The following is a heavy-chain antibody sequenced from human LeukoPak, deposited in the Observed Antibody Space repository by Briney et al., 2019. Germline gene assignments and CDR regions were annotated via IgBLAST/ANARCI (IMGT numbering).Heavy chain of an antibody. D-gene: IGHD2-2*01. J-gene: IGHJ5*02. Sequence: SETLSLTCTVSGGFISNHYWSWIRQPPGKGLEWIGYIHYSGSTNYNPSLKSRVTISVDTSKNQFSLKLTSVTAADTAVYYCARDFGRGYCSTTSCFVPWFDPWGQGTLVTVSS. V-gene: IGHV4-59*11. CDR3: ARDFGRGYCSTTSCFVPWFDP. CDR1: GGFISNHY. CDR2: IHYSGST.